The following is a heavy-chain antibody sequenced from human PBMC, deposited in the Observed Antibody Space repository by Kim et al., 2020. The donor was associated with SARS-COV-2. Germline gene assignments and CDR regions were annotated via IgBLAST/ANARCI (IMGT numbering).Heavy chain of an antibody. CDR2: INHSGST. CDR1: GGSFSGYY. V-gene: IGHV4-34*01. D-gene: IGHD3-3*01. CDR3: ARTLDGGAPDY. J-gene: IGHJ4*02. Sequence: SETLSLTCAVYGGSFSGYYWSWIRQPPGKGLEWIGEINHSGSTNYNPSLKSRVTISVDTSKNQFSLKLSSVTAADTAVYYCARTLDGGAPDYWGQRTLVTVSS.